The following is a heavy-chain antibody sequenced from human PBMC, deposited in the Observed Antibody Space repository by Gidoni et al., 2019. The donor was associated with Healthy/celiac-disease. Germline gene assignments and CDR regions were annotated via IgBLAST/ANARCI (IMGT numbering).Heavy chain of an antibody. D-gene: IGHD2-15*01. CDR1: GSTFRTAW. Sequence: EVQLVESGGGLVKPGGSLRISCAASGSTFRTAWMRWVRQGPGKGLEWVGRIKSKTDGGTTDYAAPVKGRFTISRDDSKNTLYLQMNSLKTEDTAVYYCTTGFGCSGGSCDRYYYYGLDVWGQGTTVTVSS. CDR3: TTGFGCSGGSCDRYYYYGLDV. J-gene: IGHJ6*02. V-gene: IGHV3-15*01. CDR2: IKSKTDGGTT.